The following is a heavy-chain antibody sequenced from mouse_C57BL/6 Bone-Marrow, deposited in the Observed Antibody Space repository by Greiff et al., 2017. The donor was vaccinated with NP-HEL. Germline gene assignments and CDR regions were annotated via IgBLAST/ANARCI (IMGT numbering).Heavy chain of an antibody. V-gene: IGHV1-42*01. J-gene: IGHJ2*01. Sequence: EVQLQQSGPELVKPGASVKISCKASGYSFTGYYMNWVKQSPEKSLEWIGEINPSTGGTTYNQKFKAKATLTVDKSSSTAYMQLKSLTSEDSAVYDCARAFFDYWGQGTTLTVSS. CDR2: INPSTGGT. CDR3: ARAFFDY. CDR1: GYSFTGYY.